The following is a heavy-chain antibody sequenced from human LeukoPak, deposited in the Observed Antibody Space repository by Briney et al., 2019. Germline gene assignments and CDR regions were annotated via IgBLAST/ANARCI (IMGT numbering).Heavy chain of an antibody. D-gene: IGHD2-15*01. CDR2: ISGSGGST. V-gene: IGHV3-23*01. J-gene: IGHJ4*02. CDR3: ARGGIFGNPLGY. CDR1: GFTFSSYA. Sequence: GGSLRLSCAASGFTFSSYAMSWVRQAPGKGLEWVSAISGSGGSTYYADSVKGRFTISRDNSKNMLYLQMNSLRAEDTAVYYCARGGIFGNPLGYWGQGTLVTVSS.